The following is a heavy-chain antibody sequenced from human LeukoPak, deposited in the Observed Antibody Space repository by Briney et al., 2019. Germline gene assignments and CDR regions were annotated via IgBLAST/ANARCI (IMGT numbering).Heavy chain of an antibody. Sequence: PGGSLRLSCAASGFTVSSNYRSWVRQAPGKGLEWVSVIYSGGSTYYADSVKGRFTIFRDNSKNTLYLQMNSLRAEDTAVYYCARDIVGAERGYWGQGTLVTVSS. CDR2: IYSGGST. J-gene: IGHJ4*02. D-gene: IGHD1-26*01. CDR3: ARDIVGAERGY. V-gene: IGHV3-53*01. CDR1: GFTVSSNY.